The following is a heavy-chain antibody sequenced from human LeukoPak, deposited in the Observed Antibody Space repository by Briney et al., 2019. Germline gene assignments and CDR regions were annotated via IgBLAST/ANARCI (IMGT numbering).Heavy chain of an antibody. Sequence: KPSETLSLTCTVSDNSLSSGTYYWNWIRLYPGKGLEWIGCTHYTGSIYYNPSLKSRVTISVDTSKNQFSLNVNSVTAADTAVYYCARGVDRTKIYSWGQGTLVTVSS. CDR2: THYTGSI. CDR1: DNSLSSGTYY. V-gene: IGHV4-31*03. J-gene: IGHJ4*02. CDR3: ARGVDRTKIYS. D-gene: IGHD5-12*01.